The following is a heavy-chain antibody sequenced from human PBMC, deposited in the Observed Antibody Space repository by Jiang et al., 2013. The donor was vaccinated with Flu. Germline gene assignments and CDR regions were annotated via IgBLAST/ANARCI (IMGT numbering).Heavy chain of an antibody. CDR2: IYHSGST. Sequence: GPGLVKPSQTLSLTCAVSGGSISSGGYSWSWIRQPPGKGLEWIGYIYHSGSTYYNPSLKSRVTISVDRSKNQFSLKLSSVTAADTAVYYCASSVPRGYCSSTSCGWFDPWGQGTLGHRLL. CDR3: ASSVPRGYCSSTSCGWFDP. V-gene: IGHV4-30-2*01. CDR1: GGSISSGGYS. D-gene: IGHD2-2*01. J-gene: IGHJ5*02.